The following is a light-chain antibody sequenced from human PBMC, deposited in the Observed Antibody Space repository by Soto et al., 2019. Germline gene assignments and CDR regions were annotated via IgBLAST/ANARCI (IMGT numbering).Light chain of an antibody. CDR3: QQYEELPLT. CDR2: DAS. CDR1: QSIVNY. V-gene: IGKV1-33*01. Sequence: DVQLTQSPSTLSASVGDRVAITCQASQSIVNYLNWFQFRPGKAPQLLISDASHLEPGVPSRFSGESSGTDYTLIINNPQPEDFATYYCQQYEELPLTFGGGTRV. J-gene: IGKJ4*01.